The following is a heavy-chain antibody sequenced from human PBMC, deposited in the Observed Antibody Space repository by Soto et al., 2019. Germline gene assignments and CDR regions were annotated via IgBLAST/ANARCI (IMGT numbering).Heavy chain of an antibody. CDR2: IWYDGSNK. CDR3: ARVYSSWYSDY. J-gene: IGHJ4*02. Sequence: GGSLRLSYAASGFPISNYCMHWVRQDAGKGRKWVAVIWYDGSNKYYADSVKGRFTISRDNSKNTLYLQMNSLRAEDTAVYYCARVYSSWYSDYWGQGTLVTVSS. CDR1: GFPISNYC. D-gene: IGHD6-13*01. V-gene: IGHV3-33*01.